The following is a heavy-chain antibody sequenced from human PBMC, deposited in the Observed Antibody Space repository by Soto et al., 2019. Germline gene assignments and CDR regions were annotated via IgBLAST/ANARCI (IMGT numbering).Heavy chain of an antibody. V-gene: IGHV4-59*01. CDR3: ARDREMTTPYYYTMDV. CDR1: GGSISGYY. J-gene: IGHJ6*02. Sequence: SETLSLTCTVSGGSISGYYWNWLRQPPGKGLEWIGYIYHSGSTNSNPSLKSRVAISVDTSKNQFSLKLSSVTAADTAVYYCARDREMTTPYYYTMDVWGQGTTVTVSS. CDR2: IYHSGST. D-gene: IGHD4-17*01.